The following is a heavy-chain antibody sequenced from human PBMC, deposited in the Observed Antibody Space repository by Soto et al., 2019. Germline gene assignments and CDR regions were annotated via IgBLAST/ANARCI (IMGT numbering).Heavy chain of an antibody. J-gene: IGHJ6*02. CDR1: GYSFTSYW. CDR3: ARPTYCSGGSCYFGFGMDV. Sequence: SLKISCKGSGYSFTSYWISWVRQMPGKGLEWMGRIDPSDSYTNYSPSFQGHVTISADKSISTAYLQWSSLKASDTAMYYCARPTYCSGGSCYFGFGMDVWGQGTTVTVSS. V-gene: IGHV5-10-1*01. CDR2: IDPSDSYT. D-gene: IGHD2-15*01.